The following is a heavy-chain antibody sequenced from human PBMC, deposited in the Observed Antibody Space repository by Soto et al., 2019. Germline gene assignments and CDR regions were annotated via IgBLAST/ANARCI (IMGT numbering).Heavy chain of an antibody. D-gene: IGHD3-10*01. J-gene: IGHJ6*02. V-gene: IGHV1-69*06. Sequence: QVQLVQSGAEVKKPGSSVKVSCKASGGTFSSYAISWVRQAPGQGLEWMGGIIPIFGTANYAQKFQGRVTITADKSTSTAYMELSSLRSEDTAVYYCATEYPLGSGCYYRGFVYYGMDVWGQGTTVTVSS. CDR2: IIPIFGTA. CDR3: ATEYPLGSGCYYRGFVYYGMDV. CDR1: GGTFSSYA.